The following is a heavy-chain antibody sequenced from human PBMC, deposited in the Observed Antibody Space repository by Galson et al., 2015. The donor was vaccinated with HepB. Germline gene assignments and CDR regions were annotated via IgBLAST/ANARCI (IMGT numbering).Heavy chain of an antibody. J-gene: IGHJ5*02. D-gene: IGHD2-15*01. CDR1: GIPFGDYT. CDR3: TRDPSLGYCSRGSCS. Sequence: SLRLSCAASGIPFGDYTMSWVRQAPGKGLEWVGFIRSKPSGGTTKYAASVKGRFAISRDDSKSIAYLQMNSLKTEDTAVYYCTRDPSLGYCSRGSCSWGQGTLVTVSS. CDR2: IRSKPSGGTT. V-gene: IGHV3-49*04.